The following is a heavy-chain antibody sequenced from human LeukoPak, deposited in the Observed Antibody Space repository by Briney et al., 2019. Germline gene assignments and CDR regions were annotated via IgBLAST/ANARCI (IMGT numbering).Heavy chain of an antibody. V-gene: IGHV3-30*02. Sequence: PGGSLRLSCVASGFTFGSYGMHWVRQAPGEGLKWVTFIRYDGSNKNYADSVKGRFTISRDNSKNTLYLQMNSLRPEDTAMYYCAKVGRYYDFWSGYHDNWYFDLWGRGALVTVSS. J-gene: IGHJ2*01. CDR3: AKVGRYYDFWSGYHDNWYFDL. CDR2: IRYDGSNK. CDR1: GFTFGSYG. D-gene: IGHD3-3*01.